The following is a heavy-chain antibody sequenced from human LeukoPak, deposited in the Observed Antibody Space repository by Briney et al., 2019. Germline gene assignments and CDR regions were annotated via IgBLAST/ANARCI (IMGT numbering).Heavy chain of an antibody. CDR2: IYYSGST. CDR1: GGSISSSSYY. Sequence: SETLSLTCTVSGGSISSSSYYWGWIRQPPGKGLEWIGSIYYSGSTYYNPSLKSRVTTSVDTSKNQFSLKLSSVTAADTAVYYCARKRGYSGYDYHNWFDPWGQGTLVTVSS. D-gene: IGHD5-12*01. V-gene: IGHV4-39*01. CDR3: ARKRGYSGYDYHNWFDP. J-gene: IGHJ5*02.